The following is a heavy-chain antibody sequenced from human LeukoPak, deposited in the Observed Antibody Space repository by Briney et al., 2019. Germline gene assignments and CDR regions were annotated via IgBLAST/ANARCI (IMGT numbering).Heavy chain of an antibody. CDR2: ISGSGGST. J-gene: IGHJ4*02. Sequence: GGSLRLSCAASGFTFSSYAMSWVRQAPGKGLEWVSVISGSGGSTYYADSVKGRFTISRDNSKNTLYLQMNSLRAEDTAVYYCARVEQWLLNFDYWGQGTLVTVSS. CDR1: GFTFSSYA. D-gene: IGHD6-19*01. V-gene: IGHV3-23*01. CDR3: ARVEQWLLNFDY.